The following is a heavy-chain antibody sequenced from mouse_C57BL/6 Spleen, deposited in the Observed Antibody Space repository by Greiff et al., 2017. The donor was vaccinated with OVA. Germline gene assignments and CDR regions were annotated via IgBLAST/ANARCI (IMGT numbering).Heavy chain of an antibody. J-gene: IGHJ4*01. CDR3: AREGNWDDAMDY. CDR2: IDPSDSET. Sequence: VQLQQSGAELVKPGASVKLSCKASGYTFTSYWMHWVKQRPIQGLEWIGNIDPSDSETHYNQKFKDKSTLTVDKSSSTAYMQLSSLTSEDSAVYYCAREGNWDDAMDYWGQGTSVTVSS. CDR1: GYTFTSYW. D-gene: IGHD4-1*01. V-gene: IGHV1-52*01.